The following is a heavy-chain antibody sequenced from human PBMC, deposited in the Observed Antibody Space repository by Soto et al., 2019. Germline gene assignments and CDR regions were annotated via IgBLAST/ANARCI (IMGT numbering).Heavy chain of an antibody. Sequence: GASVKVSCKASGYTFTNLGISWVRQAPGQGLEWMGWISAYNGNTNYAQKLQGRVTMTRDTSAKTGYMELSSLRSDDTAIYYCARGKGMAENYYYHGMDVWGQGTTVTVSS. V-gene: IGHV1-18*01. CDR2: ISAYNGNT. CDR3: ARGKGMAENYYYHGMDV. CDR1: GYTFTNLG. J-gene: IGHJ6*02.